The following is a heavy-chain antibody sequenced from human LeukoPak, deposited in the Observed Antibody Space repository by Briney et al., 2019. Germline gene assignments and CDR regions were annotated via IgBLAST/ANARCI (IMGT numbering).Heavy chain of an antibody. D-gene: IGHD2-2*01. CDR1: GFTFSSYG. V-gene: IGHV3-33*08. CDR3: AASLPNIVVVPATKGPFGY. J-gene: IGHJ4*02. CDR2: IWYDGSNK. Sequence: GGSLRLSCVASGFTFSSYGMHWVRQAPGKGLEWVAVIWYDGSNKYYADSVKGRFTISRDNSKNTLYLQMNSLRAEDTAVYYCAASLPNIVVVPATKGPFGYWGQGALVTVSS.